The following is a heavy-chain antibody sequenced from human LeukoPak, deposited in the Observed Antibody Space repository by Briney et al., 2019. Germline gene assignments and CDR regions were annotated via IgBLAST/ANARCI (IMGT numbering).Heavy chain of an antibody. CDR1: GGTFSSYA. Sequence: ASEKVSCKASGGTFSSYAISWVRQAPGQGLEWMGGIIPIFGTANYAQKFQGRVTITADESTSTAYMELSSLRSEDTAVYYCARGHSGSYYDSDFDYWGQGTLVTVSS. CDR2: IIPIFGTA. J-gene: IGHJ4*02. D-gene: IGHD1-26*01. V-gene: IGHV1-69*13. CDR3: ARGHSGSYYDSDFDY.